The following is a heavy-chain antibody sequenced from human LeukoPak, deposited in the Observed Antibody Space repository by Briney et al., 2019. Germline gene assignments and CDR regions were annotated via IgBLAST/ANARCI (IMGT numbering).Heavy chain of an antibody. CDR3: AKSLTPLNYDISNSNGMDV. CDR2: IWFDGSNI. J-gene: IGHJ6*02. V-gene: IGHV3-30*02. CDR1: GFNFSSYG. Sequence: GGSLRLSCAASGFNFSSYGMHWVRQAPGKGLEWVTSIWFDGSNIHYADSVKGRVIISRDNSKSALYLQMNSLRAEATAVYYCAKSLTPLNYDISNSNGMDVWGQGTTVTVSS. D-gene: IGHD3-9*01.